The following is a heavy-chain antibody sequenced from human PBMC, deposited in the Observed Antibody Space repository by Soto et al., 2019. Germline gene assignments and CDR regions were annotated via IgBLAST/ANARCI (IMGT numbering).Heavy chain of an antibody. D-gene: IGHD1-26*01. J-gene: IGHJ3*02. Sequence: SDTLSLTCTVSGGSISSYYWSWIRQPPGKGLEWIGYIYYSGSTNYNPSLKSRVTISVDTSKNQFSLKLSSVTAADTAVYYCASRWGSAFDIWGQGTMVTVSS. CDR1: GGSISSYY. CDR3: ASRWGSAFDI. V-gene: IGHV4-59*08. CDR2: IYYSGST.